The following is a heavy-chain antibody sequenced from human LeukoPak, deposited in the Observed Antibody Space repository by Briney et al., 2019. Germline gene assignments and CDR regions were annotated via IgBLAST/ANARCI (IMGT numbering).Heavy chain of an antibody. CDR2: INPSGGST. V-gene: IGHV1-46*01. CDR3: ARNYYGSGSYYSPFDY. CDR1: GYTFTSYY. Sequence: ASVKVSCKASGYTFTSYYMHWVRQAPGQGLEWTGIINPSGGSTSYAQKFQGRVTMTRDTSSSTVYMELSSLRSEDTAVYYCARNYYGSGSYYSPFDYWGQGTLVTVSS. D-gene: IGHD3-10*01. J-gene: IGHJ4*02.